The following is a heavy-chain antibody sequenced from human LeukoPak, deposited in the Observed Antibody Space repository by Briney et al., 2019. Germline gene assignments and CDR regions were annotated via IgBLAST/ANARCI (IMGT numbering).Heavy chain of an antibody. J-gene: IGHJ4*02. V-gene: IGHV3-53*01. CDR2: IYSGGST. CDR1: GFTVSSNY. Sequence: PGGSLRLSCAASGFTVSSNYMSWVRQAPGKGLEWVSVIYSGGSTYYADSVKGRFTISRDNSKNTLYLQMNSLRAEDTAVYYCARSTLVVTAPFDYWGQGTLVTVSS. CDR3: ARSTLVVTAPFDY. D-gene: IGHD2-21*02.